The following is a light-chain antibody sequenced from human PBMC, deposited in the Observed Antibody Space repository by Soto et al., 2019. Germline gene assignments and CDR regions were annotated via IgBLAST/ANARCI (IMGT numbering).Light chain of an antibody. CDR1: SSDVGGYNY. CDR3: CSYADIIYV. J-gene: IGLJ1*01. V-gene: IGLV2-8*01. Sequence: QSVLTQPPSASGSPGQSVTISCTGTSSDVGGYNYVSWYQHHPGKAPKLIIYEVTKRPSGVPDRFSGSKSGNTASLTVSGLQDEDEADYYCCSYADIIYVFGTGTRSPS. CDR2: EVT.